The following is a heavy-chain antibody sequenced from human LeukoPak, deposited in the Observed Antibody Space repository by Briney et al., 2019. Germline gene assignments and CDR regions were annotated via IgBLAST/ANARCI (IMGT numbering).Heavy chain of an antibody. J-gene: IGHJ4*02. CDR2: IYSGGNT. Sequence: GGSLRLSCTVSGFTVSSNSMSWVRQAPGKGLEWVSFIYSGGNTHYSDSVKGRFTISRDNSRNTLYLQMNSLRAEDTAVYYCARRAGEYSHPYDYWGQGTLVIVSS. D-gene: IGHD4-17*01. CDR1: GFTVSSNS. V-gene: IGHV3-53*01. CDR3: ARRAGEYSHPYDY.